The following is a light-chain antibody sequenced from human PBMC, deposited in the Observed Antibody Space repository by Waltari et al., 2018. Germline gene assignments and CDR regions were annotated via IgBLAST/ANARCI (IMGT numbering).Light chain of an antibody. CDR3: QQHGTLPAT. Sequence: EIVLTQSPGTASLSPGERVTLSCRASQSVGSSSVAWYQQKPGQAPRTVIYRASRRATGIADRFSGSGSGTDFSLTISRLEPEDFAVYYCQQHGTLPATFGQGTKVEIK. CDR1: QSVGSSS. V-gene: IGKV3-20*01. J-gene: IGKJ1*01. CDR2: RAS.